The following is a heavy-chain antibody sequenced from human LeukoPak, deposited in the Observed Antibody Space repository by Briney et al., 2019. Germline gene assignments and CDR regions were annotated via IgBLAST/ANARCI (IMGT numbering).Heavy chain of an antibody. D-gene: IGHD3-22*01. J-gene: IGHJ3*01. Sequence: ASVKVSCKASGYTFTGYYVHWVRQAPGQGLEWIGWINPNSGDTNYAQKFQGWVTMTRDTSITTAYMELRSLRSNDTAVYYCARDGEPYYYESRARAFDVWGQGTLVTVSS. CDR3: ARDGEPYYYESRARAFDV. V-gene: IGHV1-2*04. CDR2: INPNSGDT. CDR1: GYTFTGYY.